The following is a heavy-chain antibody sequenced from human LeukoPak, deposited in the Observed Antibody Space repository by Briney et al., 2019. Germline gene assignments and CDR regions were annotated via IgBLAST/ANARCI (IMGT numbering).Heavy chain of an antibody. D-gene: IGHD3-10*01. CDR1: GFTFSSYA. CDR2: ISGSGGST. CDR3: AKSMVRAQGPYYYYSYGMDV. Sequence: GGSLRLSCAASGFTFSSYAMSWVRQAPGKGLEWVSAISGSGGSTYYADSVKGRFTISRDNSTTTRYLQMNSLRAEDTAVYYCAKSMVRAQGPYYYYSYGMDVWGQGTTVTVSS. J-gene: IGHJ6*02. V-gene: IGHV3-23*01.